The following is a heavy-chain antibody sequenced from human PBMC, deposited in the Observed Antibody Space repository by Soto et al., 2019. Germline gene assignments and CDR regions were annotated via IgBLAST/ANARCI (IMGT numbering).Heavy chain of an antibody. D-gene: IGHD4-17*01. CDR3: TTIAAMTTVTPGAFDI. CDR1: GFTFSNAW. J-gene: IGHJ3*02. CDR2: IKSKTDGGTT. Sequence: PGGSLRLSCAASGFTFSNAWMSWVRQAPGKGLEWVGRIKSKTDGGTTDYAAPVKGRFTISRDDSKNTLYLQMNSLKTEDTAVFYCTTIAAMTTVTPGAFDIWGQGTMVTVSS. V-gene: IGHV3-15*01.